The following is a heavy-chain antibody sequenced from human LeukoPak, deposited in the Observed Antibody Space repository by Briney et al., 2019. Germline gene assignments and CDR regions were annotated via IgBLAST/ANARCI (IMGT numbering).Heavy chain of an antibody. Sequence: ASVKVSCKASGDTLSSRGFNWVRQAPGQGLEWMGGIIPMFGTVTYAQNFQGRVTITADESTGTAYMDLSSLRSEDTAVYYCARVVSIGQPPYFYYMDVWGKGTTVTVSS. CDR1: GDTLSSRG. D-gene: IGHD6-6*01. CDR2: IIPMFGTV. CDR3: ARVVSIGQPPYFYYMDV. V-gene: IGHV1-69*13. J-gene: IGHJ6*03.